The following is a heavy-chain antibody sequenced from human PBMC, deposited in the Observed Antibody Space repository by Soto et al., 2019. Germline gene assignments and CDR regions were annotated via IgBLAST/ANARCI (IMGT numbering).Heavy chain of an antibody. V-gene: IGHV4-39*01. D-gene: IGHD2-21*02. CDR2: THYRGST. CDR1: GGSISSASYY. Sequence: SETLSLTCIVSGGSISSASYYWGWFRQTPGKGLEWIGSTHYRGSTYYNPSLYSRITTSVDASKNQFSLKLSSVTAADTAVYYCARHPSDFWFDPWGQGTQVTVSS. J-gene: IGHJ5*02. CDR3: ARHPSDFWFDP.